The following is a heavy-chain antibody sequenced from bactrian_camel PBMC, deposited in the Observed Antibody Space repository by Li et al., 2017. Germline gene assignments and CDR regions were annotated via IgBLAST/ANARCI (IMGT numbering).Heavy chain of an antibody. D-gene: IGHD1*01. Sequence: HVQLVESGGGSVQAGGSARLSCSASRFTAIFSCMAWFRQAPGKEREGVASIGNDGSTNYADSVKGRFTISLDNAENTLYLQMDNLKSEDSDMYYCAAVGLSPTCGVRPYRALLGFGDWSQGTQVTVS. CDR2: IGNDGST. J-gene: IGHJ6*01. CDR3: AAVGLSPTCGVRPYRALLGFGD. CDR1: RFTAIFSC. V-gene: IGHV3S53*01.